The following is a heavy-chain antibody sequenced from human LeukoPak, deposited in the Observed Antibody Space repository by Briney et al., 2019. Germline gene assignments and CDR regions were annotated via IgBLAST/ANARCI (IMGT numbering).Heavy chain of an antibody. V-gene: IGHV3-23*01. CDR3: AKDTLRRGVTHPLDY. CDR2: ISNSGGGT. D-gene: IGHD2-21*02. CDR1: GFTFNTYA. Sequence: PGGSLRLSCAASGFTFNTYAMSWVRQAPGKGLEWVSSISNSGGGTYYADSVKGRFTISRDNSKNTLYLQMNSLRAEDTAVYYCAKDTLRRGVTHPLDYWGQETLVTVSS. J-gene: IGHJ4*02.